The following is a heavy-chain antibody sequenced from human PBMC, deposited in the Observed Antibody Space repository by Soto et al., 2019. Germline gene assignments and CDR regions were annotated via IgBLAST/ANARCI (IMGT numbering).Heavy chain of an antibody. D-gene: IGHD2-15*01. J-gene: IGHJ3*02. CDR2: IYYSGST. CDR1: GGSISSSSYY. V-gene: IGHV4-39*01. CDR3: ARPPCSGGSCNDAFDI. Sequence: SETLSLTCTVSGGSISSSSYYWGWIRQPPGKGLEWIGSIYYSGSTYYNPSLKSRVTISVDTSKNQFSLKLSSVTAADTAVYYCARPPCSGGSCNDAFDIWGQGTMVTVSS.